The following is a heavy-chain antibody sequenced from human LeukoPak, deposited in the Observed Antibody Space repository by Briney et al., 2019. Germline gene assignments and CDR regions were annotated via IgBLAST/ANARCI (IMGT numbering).Heavy chain of an antibody. CDR1: GFTFSTYA. D-gene: IGHD4/OR15-4a*01. V-gene: IGHV3-23*01. Sequence: GGSLRLSCAASGFTFSTYAMTWVRQAPGKGLEWVSSITGTGDGTSAADSVKGRFTISRDSSKHTLYLQMNSLRVADTAVYYCAKAGLVRGGALDSWGQGTLVTVSS. CDR2: ITGTGDGT. J-gene: IGHJ4*02. CDR3: AKAGLVRGGALDS.